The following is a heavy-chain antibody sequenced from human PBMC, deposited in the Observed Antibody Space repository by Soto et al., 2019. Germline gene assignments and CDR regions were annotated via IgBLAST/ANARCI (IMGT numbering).Heavy chain of an antibody. D-gene: IGHD2-2*01. CDR3: ARERSVGYCITTNCPKPFYDYAMDV. Sequence: QVHLVQSGAEVKKPGSSLKVSCKAAGGTFTNYAFSWVRQSPGQGPEWMGGIIPIFGTPDYAQKFQGRVIITADEATRTVSMELNSLRSDDTAVYYCARERSVGYCITTNCPKPFYDYAMDVWGQGTNVTVSS. J-gene: IGHJ6*02. CDR1: GGTFTNYA. CDR2: IIPIFGTP. V-gene: IGHV1-69*12.